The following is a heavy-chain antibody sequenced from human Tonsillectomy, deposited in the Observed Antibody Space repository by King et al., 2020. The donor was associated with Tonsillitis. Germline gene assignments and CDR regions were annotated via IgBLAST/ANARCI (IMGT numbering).Heavy chain of an antibody. CDR1: GGSISSSSYY. V-gene: IGHV4-39*01. Sequence: QLQESGPGLVKPSETLSLTCTVSGGSISSSSYYWGWIRQPPGKGLEWIGSIYYSGSTYYNPSLKSRVTISVDTSKNQFSLKLSSVTAADTAVYYCARHYEYYDSSGYSDFDYWGQGTLVTVSS. CDR3: ARHYEYYDSSGYSDFDY. CDR2: IYYSGST. D-gene: IGHD3-22*01. J-gene: IGHJ4*02.